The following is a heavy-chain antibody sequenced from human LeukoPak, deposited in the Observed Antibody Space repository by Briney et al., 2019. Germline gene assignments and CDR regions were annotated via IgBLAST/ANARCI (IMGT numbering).Heavy chain of an antibody. D-gene: IGHD3-22*01. V-gene: IGHV1-18*01. CDR2: ISIYNGNT. CDR3: ARDRGDSSHFDC. Sequence: GASVKFSCKASGYTFTSYGLSWVRQAPGQGLEWMGWISIYNGNTNYAQKLQGRVTMTTDASTSTAYMELRSLRSDDTAVYYCARDRGDSSHFDCWGQGTLVTVSS. J-gene: IGHJ4*02. CDR1: GYTFTSYG.